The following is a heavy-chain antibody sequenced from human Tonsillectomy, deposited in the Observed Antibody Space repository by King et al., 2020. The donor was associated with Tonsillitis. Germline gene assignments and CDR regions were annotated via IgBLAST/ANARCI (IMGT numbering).Heavy chain of an antibody. CDR2: IPYDGSNK. CDR3: AKEIAAAGDSYYSYGMDV. Sequence: VQLVESGGGVVQPGRSLRLSCAASGFSFRNYGIHWVRQAPGKGLEWVAMIPYDGSNKYYADSVKGRFTVSRENSKNTLYLQMNSLRVEDTAVYYCAKEIAAAGDSYYSYGMDVWGQGTAVTVSS. V-gene: IGHV3-30*18. J-gene: IGHJ6*02. D-gene: IGHD6-13*01. CDR1: GFSFRNYG.